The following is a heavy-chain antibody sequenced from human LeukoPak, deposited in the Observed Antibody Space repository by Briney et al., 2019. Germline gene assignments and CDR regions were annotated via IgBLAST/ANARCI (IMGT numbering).Heavy chain of an antibody. D-gene: IGHD6-6*01. J-gene: IGHJ6*02. CDR3: ARDRYGSSVGGMDV. Sequence: GGSLRLSCSGSGFAISTYSMNWVRQAPGKGLQWVSSISSSGKYVYYEDSVKGRFTLSRDDAKNELFLQMNSLRPEDTAVYYCARDRYGSSVGGMDVWGQGTMVTVSS. V-gene: IGHV3-21*06. CDR1: GFAISTYS. CDR2: ISSSGKYV.